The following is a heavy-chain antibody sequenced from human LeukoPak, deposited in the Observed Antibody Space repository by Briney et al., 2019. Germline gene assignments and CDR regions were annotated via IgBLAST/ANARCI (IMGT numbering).Heavy chain of an antibody. D-gene: IGHD3-3*01. CDR2: IKPKIDETT. V-gene: IGHV3-15*01. Sequence: GGSLRLSCAASGFTFSDAWMTWVRQAPGKGLEWVGRIKPKIDETTDYAAPVKGRFTISRDDSKNTVYLEMNSLNTDDTAVYYCAWSGTNWFDTWGQGTLVTVSS. CDR1: GFTFSDAW. CDR3: AWSGTNWFDT. J-gene: IGHJ5*02.